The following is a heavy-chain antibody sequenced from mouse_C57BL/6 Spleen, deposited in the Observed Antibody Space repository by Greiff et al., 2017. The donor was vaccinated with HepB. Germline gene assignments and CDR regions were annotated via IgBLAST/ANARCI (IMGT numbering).Heavy chain of an antibody. D-gene: IGHD2-1*01. J-gene: IGHJ4*01. V-gene: IGHV5-4*01. CDR3: AREGGKMPMDY. CDR1: GFTFSSYA. Sequence: EVNLVESGGGLVKPGGSLKLSCAASGFTFSSYAMSWVRQTPEKRLEWVATISDGGSYTYYPDNVKGRFTIARDNAKNNLYLQMSHLKSEDTAMYYCAREGGKMPMDYWGQGTSVTVSS. CDR2: ISDGGSYT.